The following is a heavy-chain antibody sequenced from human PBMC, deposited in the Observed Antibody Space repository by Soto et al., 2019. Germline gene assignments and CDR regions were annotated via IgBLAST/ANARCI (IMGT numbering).Heavy chain of an antibody. D-gene: IGHD3-3*01. CDR3: ARGQKGLIFGVVTTYYYYGMDV. Sequence: SETLSLTCAVYGGSFSGYYWSWIRQPPGKGLEWIGEINHSGSTNHNPSLKSRVTISVDTSKNQFSLKLSSVTAADTAVYYCARGQKGLIFGVVTTYYYYGMDVWGQGTTVTVSS. CDR1: GGSFSGYY. V-gene: IGHV4-34*01. J-gene: IGHJ6*02. CDR2: INHSGST.